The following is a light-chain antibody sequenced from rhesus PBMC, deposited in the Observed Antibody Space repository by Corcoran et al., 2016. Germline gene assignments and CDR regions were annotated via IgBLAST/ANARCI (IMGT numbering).Light chain of an antibody. CDR3: QHDYSTPFT. CDR2: EGS. V-gene: IGKV1-25*01. CDR1: QGITND. Sequence: DIQMTQSPSSLSASVGDRVTITCRASQGITNDLAWYQQKPGETPKLLIYEGSSLQSGIPSRFSGSGAGTDFTLTIRSLQPEDVATYDCQHDYSTPFTFGPGTKLDIK. J-gene: IGKJ3*01.